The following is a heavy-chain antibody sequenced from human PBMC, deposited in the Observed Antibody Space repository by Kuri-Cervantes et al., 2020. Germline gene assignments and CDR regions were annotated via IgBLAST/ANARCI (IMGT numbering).Heavy chain of an antibody. D-gene: IGHD6-6*01. V-gene: IGHV3-74*01. CDR2: INSDGSST. J-gene: IGHJ4*02. CDR1: GFTLSSYS. Sequence: GGSRRLSCAASGFTLSSYSMNWVRQAPGKGLVWVSRINSDGSSTSYADSVKGRFTISRDNSKNTLYLQMNSLRAEDTAVYYCAKGGGWSSSLGYYFDSWGQGTLVTVSS. CDR3: AKGGGWSSSLGYYFDS.